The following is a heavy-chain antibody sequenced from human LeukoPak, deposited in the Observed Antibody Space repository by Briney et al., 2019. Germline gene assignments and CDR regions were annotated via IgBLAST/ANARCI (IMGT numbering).Heavy chain of an antibody. D-gene: IGHD3-10*01. V-gene: IGHV1-69*06. CDR2: IIPIFGAA. J-gene: IGHJ6*03. CDR1: GGTFSSYA. Sequence: SVKVSCKASGGTFSSYAISWVRQAPGQGLEWMGGIIPIFGAANYAQKFQGRVTITADKSTSTAYMELSSLRSEDTAVYYCAREGTKLPWFGELRITRYYYYYMDVWGKGTTVTISS. CDR3: AREGTKLPWFGELRITRYYYYYMDV.